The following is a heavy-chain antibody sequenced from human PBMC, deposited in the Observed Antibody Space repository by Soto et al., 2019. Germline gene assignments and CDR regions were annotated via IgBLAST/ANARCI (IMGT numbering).Heavy chain of an antibody. Sequence: GGSLRLSCAASGFTFSSYSMNWVRQAPGKGLEWVSSISSSSYRYYADSVKGRFSISRDNAKHSLYLQMNSLRVEDTAVYYCAIPLTGDDAFYIWGQGTMVTVSS. V-gene: IGHV3-21*01. J-gene: IGHJ3*02. CDR3: AIPLTGDDAFYI. D-gene: IGHD7-27*01. CDR1: GFTFSSYS. CDR2: ISSSSYR.